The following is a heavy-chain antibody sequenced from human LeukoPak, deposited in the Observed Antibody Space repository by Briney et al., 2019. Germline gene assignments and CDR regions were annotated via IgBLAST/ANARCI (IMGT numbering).Heavy chain of an antibody. CDR1: GFTFSRSG. Sequence: AGGSLRLSCSASGFTFSRSGMYWVRQAPGKGLDWVAHIQDIGNNKYYADSVKGRFTISRDNSKNTLFLQMNSLMPEGTAVYYCARDRRGSWTIDYWGQGILVTVSS. V-gene: IGHV3-30*02. CDR2: IQDIGNNK. J-gene: IGHJ4*02. CDR3: ARDRRGSWTIDY. D-gene: IGHD6-13*01.